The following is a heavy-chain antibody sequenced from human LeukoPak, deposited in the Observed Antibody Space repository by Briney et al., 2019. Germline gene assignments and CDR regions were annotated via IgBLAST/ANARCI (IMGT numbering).Heavy chain of an antibody. CDR2: ISSSSSYI. D-gene: IGHD5-18*01. CDR1: GFTVSSNE. CDR3: ARADWDTAMIDY. Sequence: GGSLRLSCAASGFTVSSNEMSWVRQAPGKGLEWVSSISSSSSYIYYADSVKGRFTISRDNAKNSLYLQMNSLRAEDTAVYYCARADWDTAMIDYWGQGTLVTVSS. J-gene: IGHJ4*02. V-gene: IGHV3-21*01.